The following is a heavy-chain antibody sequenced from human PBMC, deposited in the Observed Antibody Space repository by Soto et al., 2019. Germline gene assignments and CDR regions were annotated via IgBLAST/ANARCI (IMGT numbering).Heavy chain of an antibody. J-gene: IGHJ4*02. CDR2: IKQDGGDQ. CDR1: GFTFNYYW. Sequence: VQLVESGGGLVQPGGSLRLSCVASGFTFNYYWMSWVRQAPGKGLEWVANIKQDGGDQYYLDSVKGRFTISRDNAKNLLYLQMSSLRAEDTAVYYCARDEGVDYWGQGTLVTVSS. CDR3: ARDEGVDY. V-gene: IGHV3-7*03.